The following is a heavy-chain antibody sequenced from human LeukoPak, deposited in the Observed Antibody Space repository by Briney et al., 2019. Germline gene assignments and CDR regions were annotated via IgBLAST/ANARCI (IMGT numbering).Heavy chain of an antibody. CDR1: GYTFTSYG. CDR3: ARVGCSSTSCYEWFFDY. Sequence: ASVKVSCKASGYTFTSYGISWVRQAPGQGLEWMGWTSAYNGNTNYAQKLQGRVTMTTDTSTSTAYMELRSLRSDDTAVYYCARVGCSSTSCYEWFFDYWGQGTLVTVSS. D-gene: IGHD2-2*01. J-gene: IGHJ4*02. CDR2: TSAYNGNT. V-gene: IGHV1-18*01.